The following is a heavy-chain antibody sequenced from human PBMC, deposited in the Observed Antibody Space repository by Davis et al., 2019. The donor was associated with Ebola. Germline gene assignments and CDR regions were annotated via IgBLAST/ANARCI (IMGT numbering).Heavy chain of an antibody. Sequence: GGSLRLSCAASGFTFSSYGMHWVRQAPGKGLEWVAVISYDGSNKYYADSVKGRFTVSRDNSRNILYLQMNSLRAEDTAVYYCARGGWLRFELGPGYYFDYWGQGTLVAVSS. V-gene: IGHV3-30*03. D-gene: IGHD5-12*01. J-gene: IGHJ4*02. CDR1: GFTFSSYG. CDR3: ARGGWLRFELGPGYYFDY. CDR2: ISYDGSNK.